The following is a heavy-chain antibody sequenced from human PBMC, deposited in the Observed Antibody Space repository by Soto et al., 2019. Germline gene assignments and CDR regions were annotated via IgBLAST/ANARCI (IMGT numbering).Heavy chain of an antibody. Sequence: QVQLVQSGAEVKRPGSSVKISCTASGGTFSTYPVHWVRQAPGQGLEWMGAIIPIYGTANFAQKFQGRVTLTADKYTTTAYMELRSLKSEDTAVYYCAREGASIVGATGALDMCGQGTIVFVAS. D-gene: IGHD1-26*01. CDR2: IIPIYGTA. V-gene: IGHV1-69*06. CDR1: GGTFSTYP. CDR3: AREGASIVGATGALDM. J-gene: IGHJ3*02.